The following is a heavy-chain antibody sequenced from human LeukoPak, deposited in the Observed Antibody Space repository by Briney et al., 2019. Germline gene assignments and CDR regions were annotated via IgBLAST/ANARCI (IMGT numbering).Heavy chain of an antibody. CDR3: ARDKHYYDSSGYYYVGGFDY. CDR1: GFTFSDYY. D-gene: IGHD3-22*01. CDR2: ISSSGSSI. V-gene: IGHV3-11*01. Sequence: PRGSLRLSCAASGFTFSDYYMNWIRQAPRKGLEWVSYISSSGSSIYYADSVKGRFTISRDNAKNSLYLQMNSLRAEDTAVYYCARDKHYYDSSGYYYVGGFDYWGQGTLVTVSS. J-gene: IGHJ4*02.